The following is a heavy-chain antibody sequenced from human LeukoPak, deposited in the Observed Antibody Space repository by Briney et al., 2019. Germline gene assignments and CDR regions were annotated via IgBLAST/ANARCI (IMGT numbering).Heavy chain of an antibody. CDR2: ISHSGST. D-gene: IGHD3-16*02. CDR3: ARDYYVWGSYRPSRYFDY. CDR1: GGSISSSGYY. V-gene: IGHV4-39*07. Sequence: SETLSLTCTVSGGSISSSGYYWGWIRQPPGKGLKWIGSISHSGSTYYNPSLKSRVTISVDTSKNQFSLKLSSVTAADTAVYYCARDYYVWGSYRPSRYFDYWGQGTLVTVSS. J-gene: IGHJ4*02.